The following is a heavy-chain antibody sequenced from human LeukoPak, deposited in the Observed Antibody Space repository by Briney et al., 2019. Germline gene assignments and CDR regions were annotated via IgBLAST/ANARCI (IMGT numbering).Heavy chain of an antibody. CDR1: GGSISSYY. J-gene: IGHJ5*02. V-gene: IGHV4-59*12. D-gene: IGHD3-3*01. CDR2: IYYSGST. Sequence: SETLSLTCTVSGGSISSYYWSWIRQPPGKGLEWLGYIYYSGSTNYNPSLKSRVTISVDTSKNQFSLKLSSVTAADTAVYYCARRYYDFWSGLHWFDPWGQGTLVTVSS. CDR3: ARRYYDFWSGLHWFDP.